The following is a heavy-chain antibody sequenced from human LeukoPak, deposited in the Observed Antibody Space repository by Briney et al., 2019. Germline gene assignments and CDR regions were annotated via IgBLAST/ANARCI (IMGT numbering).Heavy chain of an antibody. V-gene: IGHV4-34*01. CDR2: INHSGST. J-gene: IGHJ4*02. CDR1: GGSFSGYY. D-gene: IGHD3-10*01. CDR3: ARRMVRGVRPYYFDY. Sequence: AETLSLTCAVYGGSFSGYYWSWIRQPPGKGLEWIGEINHSGSTNYNPSLKSRVTISVDTSKNQFSLKLSSVTAADTAVYYCARRMVRGVRPYYFDYWGQGTLVTVSS.